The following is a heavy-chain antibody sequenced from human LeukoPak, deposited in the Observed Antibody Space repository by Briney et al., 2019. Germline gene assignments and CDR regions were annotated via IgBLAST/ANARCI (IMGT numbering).Heavy chain of an antibody. CDR3: ASISSGSGGFDY. D-gene: IGHD6-19*01. CDR1: GYTFTGQY. V-gene: IGHV1-2*02. CDR2: INPSSGGT. J-gene: IGHJ4*02. Sequence: ASVKVSCKASGYTFTGQYMHWVRQAPGQGLEWMGWINPSSGGTKCAQKFQGRVTMTGDTSIDTAYMELSSLRSDDTAVYYCASISSGSGGFDYWGQGTLVTVSS.